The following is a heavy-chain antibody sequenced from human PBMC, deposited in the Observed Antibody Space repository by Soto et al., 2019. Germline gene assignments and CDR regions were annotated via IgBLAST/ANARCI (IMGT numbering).Heavy chain of an antibody. V-gene: IGHV1-69*02. CDR1: GGTFSSYT. CDR2: IIPILGIA. J-gene: IGHJ6*03. Sequence: ASVKVSCKASGGTFSSYTISWVRQALGQGLEWMGRIIPILGIANYAQKFQGRVTITADKSTSTAYMELSSLRSEDTAVYYCDRSSDYVDYYYMDVWGKGTTVTVSS. CDR3: DRSSDYVDYYYMDV. D-gene: IGHD4-17*01.